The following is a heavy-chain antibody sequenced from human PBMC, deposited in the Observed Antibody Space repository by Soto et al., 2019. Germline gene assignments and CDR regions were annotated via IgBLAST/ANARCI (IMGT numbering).Heavy chain of an antibody. CDR2: IYHSGST. D-gene: IGHD2-2*01. J-gene: IGHJ6*02. V-gene: IGHV4-4*02. CDR3: ARWGVPAATHYYYYGMDV. Sequence: QVQLQESGPGLVKPSGILSLTCAVSGGSISSSNWWSWVRQPPGKGLEWIGEIYHSGSTNYNPSLKSRVTISVDKSKNQFSLKLSSVTAADTAVYYCARWGVPAATHYYYYGMDVWGQGTTVTVSS. CDR1: GGSISSSNW.